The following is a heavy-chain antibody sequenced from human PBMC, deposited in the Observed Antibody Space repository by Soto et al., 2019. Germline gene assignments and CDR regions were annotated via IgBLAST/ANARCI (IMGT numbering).Heavy chain of an antibody. V-gene: IGHV1-2*02. CDR3: AREEITMIVVVITGFDY. J-gene: IGHJ4*02. CDR1: GYTFTGYY. D-gene: IGHD3-22*01. Sequence: ASVTVSCKASGYTFTGYYMHWVRQAPGQGLEWMGWINPNSGGTNYAQKFQGRVTMTRDTSISTAYMELSRLRSDDTAVYYCAREEITMIVVVITGFDYWGQGTLVTVSS. CDR2: INPNSGGT.